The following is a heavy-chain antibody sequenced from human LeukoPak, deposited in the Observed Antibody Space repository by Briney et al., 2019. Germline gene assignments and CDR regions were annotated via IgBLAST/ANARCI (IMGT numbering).Heavy chain of an antibody. Sequence: ASVKVSCKVSGYTFTDYYMHWVQQAPGKGLEWMGPVDPEDGETIYAERFQGRVTITADTSTDTAYMELSSLRSEDTAVYYCATGRDGYNSPFDYWGQGTVVTVSS. D-gene: IGHD5-24*01. CDR3: ATGRDGYNSPFDY. J-gene: IGHJ4*02. CDR2: VDPEDGET. V-gene: IGHV1-69-2*01. CDR1: GYTFTDYY.